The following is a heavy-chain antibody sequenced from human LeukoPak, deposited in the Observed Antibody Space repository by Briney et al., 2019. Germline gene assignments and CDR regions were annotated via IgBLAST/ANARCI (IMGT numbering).Heavy chain of an antibody. CDR1: GYTFNVYN. V-gene: IGHV1-2*02. J-gene: IGHJ6*02. CDR3: ARDIVATIVGMDV. CDR2: INPNSGGT. D-gene: IGHD5-12*01. Sequence: GASVKVSCKAAGYTFNVYNIHWVRQAPGQGLEWMGWINPNSGGTNYAQKFQGRVTMTRDTSISTAYMELSRLRSDDTAVYYCARDIVATIVGMDVWGQGTTVTVSS.